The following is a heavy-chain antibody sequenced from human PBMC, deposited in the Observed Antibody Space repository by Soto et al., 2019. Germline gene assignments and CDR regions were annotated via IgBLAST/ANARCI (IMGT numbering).Heavy chain of an antibody. CDR2: ISSYNGNT. V-gene: IGHV1-18*01. CDR3: ARSVRGAPVLYYYYGMDV. J-gene: IGHJ6*02. Sequence: ASVKVSCKAFGYTFTNFGISWVRQAPGRGLEWMAWISSYNGNTNYAQKFQGRVTMTTDTSTSTAYMELRSLTSDDTAVYYFARSVRGAPVLYYYYGMDVWGQGTTVTVSS. CDR1: GYTFTNFG. D-gene: IGHD3-10*01.